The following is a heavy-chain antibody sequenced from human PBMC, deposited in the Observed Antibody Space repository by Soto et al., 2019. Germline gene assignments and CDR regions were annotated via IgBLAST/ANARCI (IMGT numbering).Heavy chain of an antibody. V-gene: IGHV1-69*01. CDR3: ARGSFGKQWLVGFDT. CDR2: TIPMFATA. CDR1: GGSFSNYI. J-gene: IGHJ4*02. D-gene: IGHD6-19*01. Sequence: QVHLVQSGAEVKKPGSSVKVSCKASGGSFSNYIFAWVRQAPGQGLEWMGGTIPMFATAQYAQKLQGRVTITADESTSTVYMDLTSLTSDDTAVYYCARGSFGKQWLVGFDTWGQGTLVTVSS.